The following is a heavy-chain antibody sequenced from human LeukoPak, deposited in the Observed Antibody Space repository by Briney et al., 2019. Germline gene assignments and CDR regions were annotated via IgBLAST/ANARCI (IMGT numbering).Heavy chain of an antibody. V-gene: IGHV3-33*06. CDR1: GFTFSSYG. D-gene: IGHD6-19*01. CDR3: AKAVEGAFDY. CDR2: IWYDGSNK. Sequence: GGSLRLSCAASGFTFSSYGMHWVRQAPGKGLEWVAVIWYDGSNKYYADSVKGRFTISRDNSKNTLYLQTNSLRAEDTAVYYCAKAVEGAFDYWGQGTLVTDSS. J-gene: IGHJ4*02.